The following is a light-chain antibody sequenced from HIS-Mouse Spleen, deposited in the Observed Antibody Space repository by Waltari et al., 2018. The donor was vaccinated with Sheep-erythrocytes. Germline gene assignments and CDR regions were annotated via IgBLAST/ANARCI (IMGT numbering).Light chain of an antibody. Sequence: SYELTQPPSVSVSPGQTASITCSGDKLGDKYACWYQQKPGQSPVLVIYKESKRPSGIPERFSGSNSGNTATLTISGTQAMDEADYYCCSYAGSSTWVFGGGTKLTVL. V-gene: IGLV3-1*01. CDR2: KES. J-gene: IGLJ3*02. CDR1: KLGDKY. CDR3: CSYAGSSTWV.